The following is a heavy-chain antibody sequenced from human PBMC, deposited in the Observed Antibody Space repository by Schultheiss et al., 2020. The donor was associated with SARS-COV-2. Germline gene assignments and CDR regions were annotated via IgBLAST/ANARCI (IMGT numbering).Heavy chain of an antibody. J-gene: IGHJ4*02. CDR3: AKDLVVPAANLFDY. CDR2: IWYDGSNK. V-gene: IGHV3-33*06. Sequence: GGSLRLSCAASGFTFSSYGMHWVRQAPGKGLEWVAVIWYDGSNKYYADSVKGRFTISRDNSKNTLYLQMNSLRAEDTAVYYCAKDLVVPAANLFDYWGQGTLVTVSS. CDR1: GFTFSSYG. D-gene: IGHD2-2*01.